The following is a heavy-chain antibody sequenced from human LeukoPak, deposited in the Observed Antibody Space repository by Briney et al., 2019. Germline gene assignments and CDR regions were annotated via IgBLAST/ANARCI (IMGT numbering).Heavy chain of an antibody. CDR2: INGSGGST. V-gene: IGHV3-23*01. Sequence: GXXRLSFAASGFAFSSYAMSWVRRAPGKGLEWVSAINGSGGSTYYSDSVKGRVTISRDKYKNKLYLQKKSMDAEDQAVYYCAKRPKITIFGVAGNWFDPWGQGTLVTVSS. CDR1: GFAFSSYA. J-gene: IGHJ5*02. CDR3: AKRPKITIFGVAGNWFDP. D-gene: IGHD3-3*01.